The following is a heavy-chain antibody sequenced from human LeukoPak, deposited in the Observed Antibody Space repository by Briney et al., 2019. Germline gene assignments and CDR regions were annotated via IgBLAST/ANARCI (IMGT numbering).Heavy chain of an antibody. Sequence: GGSLRLSCAASGFTFSSYEMNWVRQAPGKGLEWVSYISSSGSTIYYADSVKGRFTISRDNAKNSLYLQMNSLRVEDTAVYYCARDSGGSSGWNRFDYWGQGTLVTVSS. CDR2: ISSSGSTI. V-gene: IGHV3-48*03. J-gene: IGHJ4*02. D-gene: IGHD6-19*01. CDR1: GFTFSSYE. CDR3: ARDSGGSSGWNRFDY.